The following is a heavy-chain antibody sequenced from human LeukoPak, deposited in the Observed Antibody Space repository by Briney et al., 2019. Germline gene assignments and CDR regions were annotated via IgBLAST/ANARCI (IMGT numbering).Heavy chain of an antibody. D-gene: IGHD5-18*01. V-gene: IGHV3-23*01. J-gene: IGHJ5*02. CDR2: ISPSGGST. CDR3: AREYSYGSDDWFDP. CDR1: GFTFSNYG. Sequence: GGSLRLSCAASGFTFSNYGMRWFRQAPGKGLEWVSAISPSGGSTYFADSVKGRFTISRDNSKNTLYLQINSLRAEDTAIYYYAREYSYGSDDWFDPWGQGTLVTVSS.